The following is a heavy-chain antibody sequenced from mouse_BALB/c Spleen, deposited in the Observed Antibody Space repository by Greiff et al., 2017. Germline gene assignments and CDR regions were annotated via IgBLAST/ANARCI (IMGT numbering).Heavy chain of an antibody. CDR3: ARRGDYGSSYDYYAMDY. D-gene: IGHD1-1*01. J-gene: IGHJ4*01. CDR1: GFTFSSYG. Sequence: EVHLVESGGDLVKPGGSLKLSCAASGFTFSSYGMSWVRQTPDKRLEWVATISSGGSYTYYPDSVKGRFTISRDNAKNTLYLQMSSLKSEDTAMYSCARRGDYGSSYDYYAMDYWGQGTSVTVSS. V-gene: IGHV5-6*01. CDR2: ISSGGSYT.